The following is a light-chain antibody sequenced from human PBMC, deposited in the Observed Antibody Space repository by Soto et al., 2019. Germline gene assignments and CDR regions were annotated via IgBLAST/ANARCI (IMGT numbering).Light chain of an antibody. Sequence: EIAMTQSPSALSVSPGERATLSCRAGQSVSSNLAGYQQKPGQAPRLLIHGASTRATGTPARFSGSGSGTESTLTISILQSEDSAVYYCQQYKNWPPWTFGQGTKVDIK. V-gene: IGKV3-15*01. CDR3: QQYKNWPPWT. CDR2: GAS. CDR1: QSVSSN. J-gene: IGKJ1*01.